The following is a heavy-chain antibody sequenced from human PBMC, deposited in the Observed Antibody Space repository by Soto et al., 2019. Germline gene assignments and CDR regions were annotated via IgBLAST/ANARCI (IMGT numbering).Heavy chain of an antibody. J-gene: IGHJ6*02. D-gene: IGHD2-8*01. V-gene: IGHV1-8*01. CDR1: GYTFTSYD. CDR3: ARVAGSVICTNGVCYRDYYYYYGMDV. CDR2: MNPNSGNT. Sequence: PGPSVKVSCKASGYTFTSYDINWVRQATGQGLEWMGWMNPNSGNTGYAQKFQGRVTMTRNTSISTAYMELSSLRSEDTAVYYCARVAGSVICTNGVCYRDYYYYYGMDVWGQGTTVTVSS.